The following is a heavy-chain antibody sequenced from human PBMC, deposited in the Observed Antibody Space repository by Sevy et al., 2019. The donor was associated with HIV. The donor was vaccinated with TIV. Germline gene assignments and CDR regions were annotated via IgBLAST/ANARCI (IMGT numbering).Heavy chain of an antibody. Sequence: ASVKVSCKASGYSFTCYEIEWVRQAPGQGLEWMGIINPTGGSTGYAQSFQGRVILTRDTSTDTVYMELNSLRSEDTAVYYCARLRSCGGDCYYFDYWGQGTLVTVSS. CDR1: GYSFTCYE. V-gene: IGHV1-46*01. D-gene: IGHD2-21*02. CDR2: INPTGGST. J-gene: IGHJ4*02. CDR3: ARLRSCGGDCYYFDY.